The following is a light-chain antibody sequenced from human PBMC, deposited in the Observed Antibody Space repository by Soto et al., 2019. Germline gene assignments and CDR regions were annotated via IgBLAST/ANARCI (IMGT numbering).Light chain of an antibody. Sequence: DIQMTQSPSSVSASVGDRITITCQASRGISSYLAWYQQKPGKPPKLLVYSASTLQSGVPSRFSGSGSGPDFTLTISSLQPEDSATYFCQQLNSYPQTFGQGTRLEIK. CDR1: RGISSY. J-gene: IGKJ5*01. CDR2: SAS. CDR3: QQLNSYPQT. V-gene: IGKV1-9*01.